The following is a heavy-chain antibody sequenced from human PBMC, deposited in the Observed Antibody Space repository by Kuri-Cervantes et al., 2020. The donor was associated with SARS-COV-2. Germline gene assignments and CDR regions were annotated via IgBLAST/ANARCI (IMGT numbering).Heavy chain of an antibody. V-gene: IGHV4-34*01. CDR1: GELFSGYY. D-gene: IGHD3-9*01. CDR3: ARTYGLLRYVYYMDV. J-gene: IGHJ6*03. Sequence: GSLRLSCAVSGELFSGYYWSWIRQSPGKGLEWIGEINHSGSTNYNPSLKSRVIILVDKSQKQFSVRLSSVTAADTAVYYCARTYGLLRYVYYMDVWGKGTAVTVSS. CDR2: INHSGST.